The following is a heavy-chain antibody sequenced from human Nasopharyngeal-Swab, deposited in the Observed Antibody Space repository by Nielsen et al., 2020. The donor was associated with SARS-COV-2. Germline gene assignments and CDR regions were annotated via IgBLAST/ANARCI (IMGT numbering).Heavy chain of an antibody. V-gene: IGHV3-23*01. D-gene: IGHD2/OR15-2a*01. Sequence: GGSLRLSCVASGYSLRTYGMSWVRQAPGKGLEWVAAISGSGDLSGSGGSTYYADSVKGRFTISRDNSKNTLSLQMNGLGAEDTAVYYCAKDLRGPYFFWGQGTLVTVSS. CDR2: ISGSGDLSGSGGST. J-gene: IGHJ4*02. CDR3: AKDLRGPYFF. CDR1: GYSLRTYG.